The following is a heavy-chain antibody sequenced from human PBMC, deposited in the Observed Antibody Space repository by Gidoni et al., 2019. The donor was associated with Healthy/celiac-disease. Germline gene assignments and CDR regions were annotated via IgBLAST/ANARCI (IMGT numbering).Heavy chain of an antibody. J-gene: IGHJ4*02. D-gene: IGHD2-21*01. CDR1: GGTFSSYA. CDR3: AREGGASDYFDY. V-gene: IGHV1-69*01. CDR2: IIPIFGTA. Sequence: QVQPVQSGAEVTKPGSSVQVSCKASGGTFSSYAISWVRQAPGQGLEWMGGIIPIFGTANYAQKFQGRVTITSDESTSTAYMELSSLRSEDTAVYYCAREGGASDYFDYWGQGTLVTVSS.